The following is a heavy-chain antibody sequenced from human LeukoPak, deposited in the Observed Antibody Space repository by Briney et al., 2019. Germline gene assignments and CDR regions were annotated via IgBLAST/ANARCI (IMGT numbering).Heavy chain of an antibody. CDR3: AKEPGIVGANYFDY. V-gene: IGHV3-30*02. D-gene: IGHD1-26*01. CDR1: GFTFSSYG. J-gene: IGHJ4*02. CDR2: IRYDGSNK. Sequence: GGSLRPSCAASGFTFSSYGMHWVRQAPGKGLEWVAFIRYDGSNKYYADSVKGRFTISRDNSKNTLYLQMNSLRAEDTAVYYCAKEPGIVGANYFDYWGQGTLVTVSS.